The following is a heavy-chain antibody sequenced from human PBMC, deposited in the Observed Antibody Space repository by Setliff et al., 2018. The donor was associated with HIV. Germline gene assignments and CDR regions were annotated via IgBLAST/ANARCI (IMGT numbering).Heavy chain of an antibody. CDR3: ARGSGAFFGGLGAFDY. CDR1: GYSISSGYY. D-gene: IGHD3-16*01. CDR2: FYHSGRT. J-gene: IGHJ3*01. V-gene: IGHV4-38-2*01. Sequence: SETLSLTCAVSGYSISSGYYWGWIRQPPGKGLQWIGSFYHSGRTYYNPSLKSRVTISVDTSKNHFSLRLSSVTAADTAVYYCARGSGAFFGGLGAFDYWGRGTMVTVSS.